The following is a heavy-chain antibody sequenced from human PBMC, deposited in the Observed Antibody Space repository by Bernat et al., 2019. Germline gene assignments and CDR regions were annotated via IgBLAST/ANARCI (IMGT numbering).Heavy chain of an antibody. CDR2: MSGSGDTT. J-gene: IGHJ4*02. Sequence: EVHLLESGGGLVQPGGSLRLSCAASGFTFSSYAMSWVRQAPGKWLEWVSVMSGSGDTTYYADSVKGHFTISRDNSKNTLSLQMNSLRAEDTAVYYCGKAGPTLLRGVHFDYWGQGILVTVSS. V-gene: IGHV3-23*01. CDR1: GFTFSSYA. D-gene: IGHD3-10*01. CDR3: GKAGPTLLRGVHFDY.